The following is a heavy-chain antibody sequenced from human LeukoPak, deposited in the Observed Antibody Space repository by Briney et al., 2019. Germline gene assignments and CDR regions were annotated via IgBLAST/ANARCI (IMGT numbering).Heavy chain of an antibody. J-gene: IGHJ4*02. CDR2: IYYSGST. Sequence: SETLSLTCTVSGGSISSYYWSWIRQPPGKGLEWIGYIYYSGSTNYNPSLKSRVTISVDTSKNQFSLKLSSVTAADTALYYCATFPSGSWSVYWGQGTLVTVSS. D-gene: IGHD1-26*01. CDR3: ATFPSGSWSVY. CDR1: GGSISSYY. V-gene: IGHV4-59*01.